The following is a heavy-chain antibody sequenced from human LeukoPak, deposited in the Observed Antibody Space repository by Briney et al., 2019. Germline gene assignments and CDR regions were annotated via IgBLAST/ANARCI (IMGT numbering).Heavy chain of an antibody. J-gene: IGHJ4*02. V-gene: IGHV4-59*01. CDR1: GGSISSYY. CDR2: IYYSGST. CDR3: ARVVAGATTSGYFDY. Sequence: KPSETLSLTCAVYGGSISSYYWSWIRQPPGKGLEWIGYIYYSGSTNYNPSLKSRVTISVDTSKNQFSLKLSSVTAADTAVYYCARVVAGATTSGYFDYWGQGTLVTVSS. D-gene: IGHD1-26*01.